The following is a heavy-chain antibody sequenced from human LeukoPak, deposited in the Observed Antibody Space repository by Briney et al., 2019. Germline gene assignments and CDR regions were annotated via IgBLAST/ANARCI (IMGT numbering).Heavy chain of an antibody. CDR1: GGSISRSSYY. CDR3: ARGLITMVRGCWFDP. Sequence: PSETLSLTCTVSGGSISRSSYYWGWIRQPPGKGLEWIGSIYYSGSTYYNPSLKSRVTISVDTSKNQFSLKLSSVTAADTAVYYCARGLITMVRGCWFDPWGQGTLVTVSS. V-gene: IGHV4-39*07. J-gene: IGHJ5*02. D-gene: IGHD3-10*01. CDR2: IYYSGST.